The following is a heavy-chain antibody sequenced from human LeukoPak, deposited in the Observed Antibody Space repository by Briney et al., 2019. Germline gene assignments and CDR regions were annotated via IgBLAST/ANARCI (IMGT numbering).Heavy chain of an antibody. Sequence: SETLSLTCTVSGGSISSYYWSWIRQPPGKGLEWIGYIYTSGSTNYNPSLKSRVTISVDTSKNQFSLKLSSVTAADTAVYYCARQGADYDGYFDYWGQGTLVTVSS. CDR2: IYTSGST. CDR1: GGSISSYY. V-gene: IGHV4-4*09. D-gene: IGHD3-22*01. CDR3: ARQGADYDGYFDY. J-gene: IGHJ4*02.